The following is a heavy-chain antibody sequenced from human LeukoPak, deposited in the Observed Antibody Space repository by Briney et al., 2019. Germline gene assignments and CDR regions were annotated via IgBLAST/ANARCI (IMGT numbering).Heavy chain of an antibody. CDR1: GGTFSSYA. CDR2: ISAYNGNT. Sequence: GASVKVSCKASGGTFSSYAISWVRQAPGQGLEWMGWISAYNGNTNYAQKLQGRVTMTTDTSTSTAYMELRSLRSDDTAVYYCAVHESQGDYWGQGTLVTVSS. V-gene: IGHV1-18*01. CDR3: AVHESQGDY. J-gene: IGHJ4*02.